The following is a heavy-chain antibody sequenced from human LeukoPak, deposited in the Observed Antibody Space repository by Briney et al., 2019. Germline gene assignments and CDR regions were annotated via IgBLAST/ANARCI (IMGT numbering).Heavy chain of an antibody. CDR1: GDSVSINSVT. V-gene: IGHV6-1*01. J-gene: IGHJ5*02. CDR3: ARRLTQYDCFDR. Sequence: SPTLSLTFAISGDSVSINSVTWNWIRQAPSRGLEWLGRTYYRSTRYNDYAVSVRGRITVNPDTSKNQFSLHLNSVTPEDTAVYYCARRLTQYDCFDRWGQGILVTVSS. D-gene: IGHD2-2*01. CDR2: TYYRSTRYN.